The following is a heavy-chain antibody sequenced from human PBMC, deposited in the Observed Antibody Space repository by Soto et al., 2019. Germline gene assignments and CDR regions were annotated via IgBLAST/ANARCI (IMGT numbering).Heavy chain of an antibody. J-gene: IGHJ6*02. Sequence: SETLSLTCTVSGGSISSGDYYWSWIRQPPGKGLEWIGYIYYSGSTNYNPSLKSRVTISVDTSKNQFSLKLSSVTAADTAVYYCARGRRAARYYYYYYGMDVWGQGTTVTVSS. CDR1: GGSISSGDYY. CDR3: ARGRRAARYYYYYYGMDV. CDR2: IYYSGST. D-gene: IGHD6-6*01. V-gene: IGHV4-30-4*01.